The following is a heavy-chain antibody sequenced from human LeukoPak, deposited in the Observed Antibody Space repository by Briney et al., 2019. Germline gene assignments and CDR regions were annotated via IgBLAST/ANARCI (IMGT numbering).Heavy chain of an antibody. D-gene: IGHD1-26*01. CDR1: GFTFSSYE. J-gene: IGHJ6*03. CDR3: ARDPYNGNYGDSYYYYMDV. Sequence: GGSLRLSCAASGFTFSSYEMNWVRQAPGKGLEWVSYISSSSSAIYYADSVKGRFTISRDNAKNSLYLQMNSLRAEDTAIYYCARDPYNGNYGDSYYYYMDVWGKGTTVTISS. CDR2: ISSSSSAI. V-gene: IGHV3-48*03.